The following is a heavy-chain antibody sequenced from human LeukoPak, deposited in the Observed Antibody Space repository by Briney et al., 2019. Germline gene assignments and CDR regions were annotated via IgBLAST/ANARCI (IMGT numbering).Heavy chain of an antibody. Sequence: ASVKVSCKASGYTFTGYYMHWVRQAPGQGLEWMGIINPSGGSASYAQKFEGRVTMTRDTSTSTVYMELSSLRAEDTAVYYCARDSKTSSLADPWGQGTLVTVSS. CDR2: INPSGGSA. CDR1: GYTFTGYY. CDR3: ARDSKTSSLADP. J-gene: IGHJ5*02. V-gene: IGHV1-46*01. D-gene: IGHD2-2*01.